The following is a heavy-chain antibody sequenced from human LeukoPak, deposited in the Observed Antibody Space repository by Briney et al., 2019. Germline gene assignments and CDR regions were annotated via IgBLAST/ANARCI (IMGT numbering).Heavy chain of an antibody. V-gene: IGHV3-30*02. CDR1: GFVLSGYG. Sequence: GGSLRLSCAASGFVLSGYGMHWVRQAPGKGLEWVAFMRNDGSDKSYADSVKGRFTISRDNSKNTLYLQMNSLRAEDTAVYYCAKDRWTTTITSFDYWGQGTLVTVSS. D-gene: IGHD4-11*01. CDR3: AKDRWTTTITSFDY. CDR2: MRNDGSDK. J-gene: IGHJ4*02.